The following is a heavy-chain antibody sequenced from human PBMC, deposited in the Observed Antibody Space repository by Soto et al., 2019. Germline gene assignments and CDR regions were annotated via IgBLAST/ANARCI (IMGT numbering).Heavy chain of an antibody. J-gene: IGHJ5*02. CDR3: VRDNRVRFFDWPQFGP. Sequence: GGSLRLSCTASGFTFSRYNMNWVRQTPGKGLEWVSYIGAGRSPTYYPYSVKGRFTISRDNAQNSLFLQMNSQRDEDTAVYYCVRDNRVRFFDWPQFGPLGQGTLVTVSS. CDR1: GFTFSRYN. CDR2: IGAGRSPT. D-gene: IGHD3-9*01. V-gene: IGHV3-48*02.